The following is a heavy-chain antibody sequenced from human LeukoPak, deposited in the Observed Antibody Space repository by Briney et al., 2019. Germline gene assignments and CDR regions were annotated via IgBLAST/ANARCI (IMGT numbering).Heavy chain of an antibody. J-gene: IGHJ4*02. V-gene: IGHV4-4*07. Sequence: SEALSLTCTVSGGSISSYYWSWIRQPAGKGLEWIGRIYTSGSTNYNPSLKSRVTISGDTSKNQFSLRLSSVTAADTAVYYCARASYSYDINGWVPFDYWGQGTLVTVSS. CDR3: ARASYSYDINGWVPFDY. CDR1: GGSISSYY. D-gene: IGHD3-22*01. CDR2: IYTSGST.